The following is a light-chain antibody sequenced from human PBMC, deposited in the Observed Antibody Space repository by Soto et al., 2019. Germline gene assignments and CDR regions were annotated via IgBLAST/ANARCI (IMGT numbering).Light chain of an antibody. CDR1: TTDIDNHGS. V-gene: IGLV2-18*01. CDR3: SLYSSNGSLI. J-gene: IGLJ1*01. Sequence: QSVLTQPPSESGSTGQSVTISCTATTTDIDNHGSVSWYQQAPGTAPKLIIYDVNNRPSAAPDRFFGCTSGNTDSLTISGLQAEDETDYVCSLYSSNGSLIFGPGRKVTGL. CDR2: DVN.